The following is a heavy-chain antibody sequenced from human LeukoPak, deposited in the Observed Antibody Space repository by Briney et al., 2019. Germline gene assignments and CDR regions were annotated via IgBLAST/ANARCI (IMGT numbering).Heavy chain of an antibody. Sequence: GESLKISCKGSGYSFNTYWIGWVRQMPGKGLEWMGIIYPGDSDARYSPSFQVQVTTSADKSISTAYLQWSSLKASDTAMYYCARLDMGLIDYWGHGTLVTVSS. D-gene: IGHD3-9*01. J-gene: IGHJ4*01. V-gene: IGHV5-51*01. CDR2: IYPGDSDA. CDR1: GYSFNTYW. CDR3: ARLDMGLIDY.